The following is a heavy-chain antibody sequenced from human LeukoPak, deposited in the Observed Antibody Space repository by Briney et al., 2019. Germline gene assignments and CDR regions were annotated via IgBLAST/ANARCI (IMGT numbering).Heavy chain of an antibody. CDR2: IYFSGST. J-gene: IGHJ3*02. CDR1: GDSISSGTSY. D-gene: IGHD3-22*01. V-gene: IGHV4-61*02. Sequence: NPSETLSLTCTVSGDSISSGTSYWSWIRQPAGKGLEWIGRIYFSGSTIYNPSLKSRVSISVDTSENQFSLRLNSVTAADTAVYYCARDPSYYYDTSAYNPLHGFDIWGQGTVVSVSS. CDR3: ARDPSYYYDTSAYNPLHGFDI.